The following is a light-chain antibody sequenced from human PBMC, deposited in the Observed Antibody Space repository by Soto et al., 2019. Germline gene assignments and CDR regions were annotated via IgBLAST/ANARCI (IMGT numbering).Light chain of an antibody. J-gene: IGLJ2*01. Sequence: QSALTQPASVSGSHGQSITISCTGTSSDVGGFNYVSWYQHHPGEAPKLMIYEVTNRPSGVSNRFSGSKSGNTASLTISGLQAEDEADYYCGSYTSTSPLVVFGGGTKLTVL. CDR3: GSYTSTSPLVV. CDR1: SSDVGGFNY. V-gene: IGLV2-14*01. CDR2: EVT.